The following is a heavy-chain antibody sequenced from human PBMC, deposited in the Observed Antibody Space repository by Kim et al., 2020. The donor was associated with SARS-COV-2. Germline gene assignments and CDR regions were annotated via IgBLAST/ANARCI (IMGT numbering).Heavy chain of an antibody. D-gene: IGHD3-22*01. V-gene: IGHV7-4-1*02. J-gene: IGHJ4*02. CDR2: INTNTGNP. Sequence: ASVKVSCKASGYTFTRYEMNWVRQAPGQGLEWMGRINTNTGNPMYAQGFTGRFVFSLDTSVSTAYLQISSLKAEDSAVYYCATSPPYYYDSSGYYQFDYWGQGTLVTVSS. CDR3: ATSPPYYYDSSGYYQFDY. CDR1: GYTFTRYE.